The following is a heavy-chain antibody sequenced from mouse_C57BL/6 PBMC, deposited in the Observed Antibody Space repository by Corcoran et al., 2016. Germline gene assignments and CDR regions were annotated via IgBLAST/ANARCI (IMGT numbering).Heavy chain of an antibody. CDR2: INTYSGVP. CDR3: AEGGLGSFAY. V-gene: IGHV9-3*01. J-gene: IGHJ3*01. CDR1: GYTFTTYG. D-gene: IGHD4-1*01. Sequence: QIQLVQSGPELKKPGETVKISCKASGYTFTTYGMSWVKQAPGKGLKWMGWINTYSGVPTSADAFKGRFAFSLETSASTAYLQINNLKNEDTATYFCAEGGLGSFAYWGQGTLVTVSA.